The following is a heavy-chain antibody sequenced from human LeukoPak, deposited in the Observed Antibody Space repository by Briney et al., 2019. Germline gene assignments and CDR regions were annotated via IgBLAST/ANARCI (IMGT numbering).Heavy chain of an antibody. D-gene: IGHD2-2*01. J-gene: IGHJ4*02. CDR2: ISSSGSTI. Sequence: GGSLRLSCAASGFTFSSYEVNWVRQAPGKGLEWVSYISSSGSTIYYADSVKGRFTISRDNAKNSLYLQMNSLRAEDTAVYYCATHSAARIDYWGQGTLVTVSS. CDR3: ATHSAARIDY. CDR1: GFTFSSYE. V-gene: IGHV3-48*03.